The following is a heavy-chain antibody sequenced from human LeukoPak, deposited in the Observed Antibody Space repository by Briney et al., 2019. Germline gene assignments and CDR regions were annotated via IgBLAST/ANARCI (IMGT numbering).Heavy chain of an antibody. CDR2: ISGSGGST. Sequence: PGGSLRLSCAASGFTFSSYAMSWVRQAPGKGLEWVSAISGSGGSTYYADSVKGRFTISRDNSKNALYLQMNSLRAEDTALYYCAKGTGGYSYGYPFDYWGQGTLVTVSS. V-gene: IGHV3-23*01. J-gene: IGHJ4*02. D-gene: IGHD5-18*01. CDR3: AKGTGGYSYGYPFDY. CDR1: GFTFSSYA.